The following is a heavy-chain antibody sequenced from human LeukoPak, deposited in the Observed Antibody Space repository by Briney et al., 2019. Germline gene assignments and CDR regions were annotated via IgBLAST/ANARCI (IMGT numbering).Heavy chain of an antibody. J-gene: IGHJ3*02. CDR1: GGSISSGSYY. Sequence: SETLSLTCTVSGGSISSGSYYWSWIRQPAGKGLEWIGRIYSSGNTNYNSSLKSRVTISVDTSKNQFSLKLSSVTAADTAVYYCARGGVEFWSGYFQSDAFDIWGQGTMVTVSS. CDR2: IYSSGNT. V-gene: IGHV4-61*02. CDR3: ARGGVEFWSGYFQSDAFDI. D-gene: IGHD3-3*01.